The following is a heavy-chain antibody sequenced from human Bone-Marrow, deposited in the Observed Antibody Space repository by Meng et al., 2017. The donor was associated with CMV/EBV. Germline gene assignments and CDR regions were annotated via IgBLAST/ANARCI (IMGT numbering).Heavy chain of an antibody. Sequence: QDKLVQVGAEGRQPGASVKVSCKASGYIFTDYYIHWVRQAPGQGLEWMGSLTPKGGDTKYAQKLQGRVTMTTDTSTSTAYMELRSLRSDDTAVYYCAVTYYYDSSGYYSFDYWGQGTLVTVSS. CDR2: LTPKGGDT. CDR3: AVTYYYDSSGYYSFDY. V-gene: IGHV1-18*01. CDR1: GYIFTDYY. J-gene: IGHJ4*02. D-gene: IGHD3-22*01.